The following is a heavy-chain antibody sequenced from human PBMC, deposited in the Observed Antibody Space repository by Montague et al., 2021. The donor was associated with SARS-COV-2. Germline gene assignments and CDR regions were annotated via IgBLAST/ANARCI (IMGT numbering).Heavy chain of an antibody. CDR2: ISYDGSNK. CDR3: ASTLGYCSGGSCYDPGNYYYCGMDV. CDR1: GFTFSSYA. V-gene: IGHV3-30*04. Sequence: SLRLSCAASGFTFSSYAMHWVRQAPGKGLEWVAVISYDGSNKYYADSVKGRFTISRDNSKNTLYLQMNSLRAEDTAVYYCASTLGYCSGGSCYDPGNYYYCGMDVWGQGTTVTVSS. D-gene: IGHD2-15*01. J-gene: IGHJ6*02.